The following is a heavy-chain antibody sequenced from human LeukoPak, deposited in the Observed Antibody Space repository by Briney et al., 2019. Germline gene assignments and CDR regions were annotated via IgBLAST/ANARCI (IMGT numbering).Heavy chain of an antibody. CDR2: IYTSGST. V-gene: IGHV4-4*07. Sequence: SETLSLTCTVSGGSISSYYWSWIRQPAGKGLEWIGRIYTSGSTNYNPSLKSRVTMSVDTSKNQFSLKLSSVTAADTAVYYCARVKDYDSSGYYLGFDYWGQGTLVTVSS. CDR1: GGSISSYY. CDR3: ARVKDYDSSGYYLGFDY. D-gene: IGHD3-22*01. J-gene: IGHJ4*02.